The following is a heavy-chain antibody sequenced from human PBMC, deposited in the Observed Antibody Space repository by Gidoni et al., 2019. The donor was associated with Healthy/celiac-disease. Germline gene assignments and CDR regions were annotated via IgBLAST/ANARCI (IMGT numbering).Heavy chain of an antibody. CDR1: GGSISSGSYY. CDR3: ARDSSSWYDWYFDL. Sequence: QVQLQESCPGLVKSSQTLSLTCTVSGGSISSGSYYWSWIRQPAGKGLEWIGRIDTRGSTNYNPSLKSRVTISVDTSKNQFSLKLSSVTAADTAVYYCARDSSSWYDWYFDLWGRGTLVTVSS. J-gene: IGHJ2*01. D-gene: IGHD6-13*01. CDR2: IDTRGST. V-gene: IGHV4-61*02.